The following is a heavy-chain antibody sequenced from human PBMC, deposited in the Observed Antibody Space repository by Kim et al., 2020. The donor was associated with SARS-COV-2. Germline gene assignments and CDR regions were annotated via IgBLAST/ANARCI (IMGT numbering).Heavy chain of an antibody. D-gene: IGHD3-22*01. V-gene: IGHV4-59*13. CDR1: GGSISSYY. J-gene: IGHJ6*02. CDR2: IYYSGST. Sequence: SETLSLTCTVSGGSISSYYWSWIRQPPGKGLEWIGYIYYSGSTNYNPSLKSRVTISVDTSKNQFSLKLSSVTAADTAVYYCARDRGAYDSSGYYRNPYYYYYGMDVWGQGTTVTVSS. CDR3: ARDRGAYDSSGYYRNPYYYYYGMDV.